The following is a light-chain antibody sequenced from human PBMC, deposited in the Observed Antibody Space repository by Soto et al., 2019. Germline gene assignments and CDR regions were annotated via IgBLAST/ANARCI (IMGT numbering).Light chain of an antibody. CDR3: QQGDSFPFT. J-gene: IGKJ4*01. CDR2: AAS. CDR1: QDISSW. V-gene: IGKV1-12*01. Sequence: DIQMTQSPSSVSASVGDRVTITCRASQDISSWEAGYQQKPGKAPKLLISAASSLQSGVPRRFSDSGSGTFFTLIISSLHPEDFATYFFQQGDSFPFTFGGGTKVVI.